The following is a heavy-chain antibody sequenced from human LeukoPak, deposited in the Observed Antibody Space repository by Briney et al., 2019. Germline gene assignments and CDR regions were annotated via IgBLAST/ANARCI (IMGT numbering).Heavy chain of an antibody. V-gene: IGHV4-59*01. CDR2: IYYSGST. CDR3: ARGTHIVVVPAAILFDP. Sequence: SETLSLTCTVSGGSISSYYWSWLRHPPGKGLEWIGYIYYSGSTHYNPSLKSRVTISVDTSKNQFSLKLSSVTAADTAVYYCARGTHIVVVPAAILFDPWGQGTLVTVSS. CDR1: GGSISSYY. J-gene: IGHJ5*02. D-gene: IGHD2-2*01.